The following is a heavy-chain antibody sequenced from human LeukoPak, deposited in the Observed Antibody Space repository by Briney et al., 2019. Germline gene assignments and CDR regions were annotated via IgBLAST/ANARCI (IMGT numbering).Heavy chain of an antibody. CDR3: TTARELLPGYYFDY. Sequence: NPGGSLRLSCAASGFTVSSNYMSWVRQAPGKGLEWVGRIKSKTDGGRTDHAAPVKGRFIISRDDSKNTLYLQMNSLKTEDTAVYYCTTARELLPGYYFDYWGQGTLVTVSS. D-gene: IGHD1-26*01. J-gene: IGHJ4*02. CDR1: GFTVSSNY. CDR2: IKSKTDGGRT. V-gene: IGHV3-15*01.